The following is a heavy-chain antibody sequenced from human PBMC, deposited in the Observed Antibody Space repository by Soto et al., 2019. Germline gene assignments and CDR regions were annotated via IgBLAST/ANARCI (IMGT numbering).Heavy chain of an antibody. D-gene: IGHD3-16*02. CDR2: IYYSGST. CDR3: ARAVRLGELSLFDY. V-gene: IGHV4-31*03. Sequence: SETLSLTCTVSGGSISSGGYYWSWIRQHPGKGLEWIGYIYYSGSTYYNPSLKSRVTISVDTSRNQFSLKLSSVTAADTAVYYCARAVRLGELSLFDYWGQGTLVTVSS. CDR1: GGSISSGGYY. J-gene: IGHJ4*02.